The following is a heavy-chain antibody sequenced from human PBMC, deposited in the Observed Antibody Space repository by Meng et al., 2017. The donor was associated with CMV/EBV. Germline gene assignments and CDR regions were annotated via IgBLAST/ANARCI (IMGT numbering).Heavy chain of an antibody. D-gene: IGHD2-2*02. CDR2: IDTSWST. CDR1: GGSISSYY. Sequence: HLQKPCPDPVKPSTTLSPTCPSSGGSISSYYWGWIRQPAGKGLEWIGRIDTSWSTNYNPSLKSRVTMSVDTSKNQFSLKLSSVTAADTAVYYCAREIVVVPAAIDNWFDPWGQGTLVTVSS. CDR3: AREIVVVPAAIDNWFDP. V-gene: IGHV4-4*07. J-gene: IGHJ5*02.